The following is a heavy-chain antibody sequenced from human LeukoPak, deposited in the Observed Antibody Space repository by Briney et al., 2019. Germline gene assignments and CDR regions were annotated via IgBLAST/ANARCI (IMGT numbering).Heavy chain of an antibody. CDR1: GGSINSYY. J-gene: IGHJ3*01. D-gene: IGHD4-17*01. CDR2: MYYSGST. V-gene: IGHV4-59*01. CDR3: ASARGYGDQSEGSAFDL. Sequence: SETLSLTCTVSGGSINSYYWTWIRQPPGKGLEWIGYMYYSGSTKYNPSLKSRVTISIDTSKKQFSLKLTSVTAADTAVYYCASARGYGDQSEGSAFDLWGQGTMVTVSS.